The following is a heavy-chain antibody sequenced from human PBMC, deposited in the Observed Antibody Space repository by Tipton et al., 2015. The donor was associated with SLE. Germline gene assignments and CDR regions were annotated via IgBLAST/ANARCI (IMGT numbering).Heavy chain of an antibody. V-gene: IGHV4-38-2*02. CDR1: LYSISSGFY. CDR3: ARGMVTWRGAILGVDV. D-gene: IGHD2-21*02. J-gene: IGHJ6*02. CDR2: VSYGGGT. Sequence: TLSLTCTVSLYSISSGFYWGWIRQPPGKGLEWVGYVSYGGGTNYNPSLKSRITISVDTAKNQFSLKLTSVTAGDTAVYYCARGMVTWRGAILGVDVWGQGTTVNVSS.